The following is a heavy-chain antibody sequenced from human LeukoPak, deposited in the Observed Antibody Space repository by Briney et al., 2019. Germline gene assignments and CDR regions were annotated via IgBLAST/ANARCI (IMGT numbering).Heavy chain of an antibody. CDR3: ALSAEKQLVYFDF. CDR1: GDTFSNYH. Sequence: ASVKVSCKASGDTFSNYHVTWVRQAPGQGLEWMGRIIPVFDTAKYAQNFQGRVTMTTDESSSTAYMELYSLRSEDTAVYYCALSAEKQLVYFDFWGQGTLVTVSS. J-gene: IGHJ4*02. V-gene: IGHV1-69*05. D-gene: IGHD6-13*01. CDR2: IIPVFDTA.